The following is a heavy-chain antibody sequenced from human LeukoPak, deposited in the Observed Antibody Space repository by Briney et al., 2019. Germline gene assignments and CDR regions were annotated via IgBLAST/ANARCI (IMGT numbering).Heavy chain of an antibody. CDR1: GFTFSSYG. CDR3: AKENRYYYDSSGSYVFDY. J-gene: IGHJ4*02. V-gene: IGHV3-30*18. Sequence: QTGGSLRLSCAASGFTFSSYGMHWVRQAPGKGLEWVAVISYDGSNKYYADSVKGRFTISRDNSKNTLYLQMNSLRAEDTAVYYCAKENRYYYDSSGSYVFDYWGQGTLVTVSS. CDR2: ISYDGSNK. D-gene: IGHD3-22*01.